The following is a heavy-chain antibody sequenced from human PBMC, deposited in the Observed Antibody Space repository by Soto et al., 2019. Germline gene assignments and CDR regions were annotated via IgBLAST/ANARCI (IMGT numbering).Heavy chain of an antibody. Sequence: PGGSLRLSCAGSGYSFGSHGIHWVRQAPGNGLEWLAIVWFDGSKEYYADSVKGRFTVSRDNSINTAYLQINSLRAADTAVYYCARGVDTAMVTEGEALFDYWGQGTLVTVSS. CDR2: VWFDGSKE. CDR3: ARGVDTAMVTEGEALFDY. J-gene: IGHJ4*02. V-gene: IGHV3-33*01. CDR1: GYSFGSHG. D-gene: IGHD5-18*01.